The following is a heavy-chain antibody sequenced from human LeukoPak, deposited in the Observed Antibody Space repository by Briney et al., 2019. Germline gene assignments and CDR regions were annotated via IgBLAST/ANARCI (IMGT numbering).Heavy chain of an antibody. Sequence: ASVKVSCKASGYSFSSYAISGVRQAPGQALEWMGWMSANNGNANYAQKLQGRVTMTTDTSTSTAYMELRSLRSDDTAVYYCASVYFDFWGQGTLVTVSS. V-gene: IGHV1-18*01. J-gene: IGHJ4*02. CDR1: GYSFSSYA. CDR2: MSANNGNA. CDR3: ASVYFDF.